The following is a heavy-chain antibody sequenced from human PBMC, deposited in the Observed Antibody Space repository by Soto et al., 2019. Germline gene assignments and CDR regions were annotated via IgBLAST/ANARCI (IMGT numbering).Heavy chain of an antibody. CDR3: VRDMQLWRLDS. CDR2: INTDGSVA. V-gene: IGHV3-74*03. J-gene: IGHJ4*02. CDR1: GLTFRSYW. D-gene: IGHD2-21*01. Sequence: GGSLRLSCAASGLTFRSYWMHWVRQAPGKGLVWVSRINTDGSVAMYVDSVKGRFTISRDNAKNTLYLHMNSLRAEDTAVYYCVRDMQLWRLDSWCQGTLVTVSS.